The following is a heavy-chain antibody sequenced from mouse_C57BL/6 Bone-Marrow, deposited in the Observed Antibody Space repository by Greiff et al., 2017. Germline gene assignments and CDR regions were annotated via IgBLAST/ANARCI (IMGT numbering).Heavy chain of an antibody. J-gene: IGHJ1*03. CDR3: TSRGDYGSSSHWYCDV. D-gene: IGHD1-1*01. V-gene: IGHV1-15*01. Sequence: VQLQQSGAELVRPGASVTLSCKASGYTFTDYAMHWVKQTPVHVLEWIGAIDPETGGPASNQQFTGKAILTADKSSSTAYMELRSRTSEASAVYYGTSRGDYGSSSHWYCDVWGTGTTGTGSS. CDR1: GYTFTDYA. CDR2: IDPETGGP.